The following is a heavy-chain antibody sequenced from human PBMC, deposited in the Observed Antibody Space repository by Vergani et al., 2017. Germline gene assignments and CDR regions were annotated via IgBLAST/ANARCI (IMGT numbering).Heavy chain of an antibody. CDR3: ATPHTVITGGMEV. Sequence: EVQLVQSGAEVKKPGATMKISCKVSAYTFTDNYMHWVKQAPGKGLEWMGLVDPEDGETIYAEKFKGRVTIAADTSTDTAHLELSSLRSADTAVDYCATPHTVITGGMEVWGQGTTVIVS. D-gene: IGHD4-17*01. CDR1: AYTFTDNY. J-gene: IGHJ6*02. CDR2: VDPEDGET. V-gene: IGHV1-69-2*01.